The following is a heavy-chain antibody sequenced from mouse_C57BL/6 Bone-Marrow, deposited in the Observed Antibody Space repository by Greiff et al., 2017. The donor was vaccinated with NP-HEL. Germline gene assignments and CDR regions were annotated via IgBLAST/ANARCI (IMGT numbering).Heavy chain of an antibody. CDR1: GFTFSSYG. V-gene: IGHV5-6*01. J-gene: IGHJ3*01. Sequence: EVKLQESGGDLVKPGGSLKLSCAASGFTFSSYGMSWVRQTPDKRLEWVATISSGGSYTYYPDSVKGRFTISRDNAKNTLYLQMSSLKSEDTAMYYCARLNGLAYWGQGTLVTVSA. CDR2: ISSGGSYT. CDR3: ARLNGLAY. D-gene: IGHD1-2*01.